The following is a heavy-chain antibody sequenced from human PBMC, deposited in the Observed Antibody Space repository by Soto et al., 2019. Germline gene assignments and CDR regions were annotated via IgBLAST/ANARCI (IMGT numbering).Heavy chain of an antibody. CDR1: GGSISTYY. Sequence: SETLSLTCTVSGGSISTYYWSWIRQPPGQGLEWIGYIYYSGSTNYNPSLKSRVTISVDTSKNQFSLKLSSVTAADTAVYYCARGPGILNPWGQGTLVTVSS. CDR2: IYYSGST. CDR3: ARGPGILNP. V-gene: IGHV4-59*01. J-gene: IGHJ5*02. D-gene: IGHD3-9*01.